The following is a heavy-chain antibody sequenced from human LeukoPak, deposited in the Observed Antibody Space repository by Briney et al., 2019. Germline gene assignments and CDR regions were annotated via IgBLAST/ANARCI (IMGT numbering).Heavy chain of an antibody. J-gene: IGHJ4*02. CDR1: GYSFSSSG. Sequence: GASVKVSCKASGYSFSSSGITWVRQAPGQGLEWMGWISGYNGNTADAQIFQGRVTMTTDTSTSTAYMELRSLRSDDTAVYFCARSGHCSGTSCYGEGIDFWGQGTLVTVSS. V-gene: IGHV1-18*01. CDR3: ARSGHCSGTSCYGEGIDF. CDR2: ISGYNGNT. D-gene: IGHD2-2*01.